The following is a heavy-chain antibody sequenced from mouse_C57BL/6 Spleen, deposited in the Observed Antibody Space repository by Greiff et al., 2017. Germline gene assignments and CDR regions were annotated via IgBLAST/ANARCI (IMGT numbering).Heavy chain of an antibody. D-gene: IGHD3-3*01. V-gene: IGHV1-80*01. CDR2: IYPGDGDT. CDR3: ARRAYYYAMDY. J-gene: IGHJ4*01. CDR1: GYAFSSYW. Sequence: VKLMESGAELVKPGASVKISCKASGYAFSSYWMNWVKQRPGKGLEWIGQIYPGDGDTNYNGKFKGKATLTADKSSSTAYMQLSRLTSEDSAVYFCARRAYYYAMDYWGQGTSVTVSS.